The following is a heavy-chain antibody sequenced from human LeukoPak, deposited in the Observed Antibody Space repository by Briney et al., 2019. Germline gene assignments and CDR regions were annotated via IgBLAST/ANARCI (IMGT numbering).Heavy chain of an antibody. CDR1: GFTFSNYA. CDR2: ISGDGGTT. V-gene: IGHV3-43*02. CDR3: AKDQGASGWGAFDY. Sequence: PGGSLRLSCAASGFTFSNYAMHWVRQAPGKGLEWVSFISGDGGTTFYADSVKGRFTISRDNSKTSLYLQMNSLRTEDTALYYCAKDQGASGWGAFDYWGQGTLVTVSS. D-gene: IGHD6-19*01. J-gene: IGHJ4*02.